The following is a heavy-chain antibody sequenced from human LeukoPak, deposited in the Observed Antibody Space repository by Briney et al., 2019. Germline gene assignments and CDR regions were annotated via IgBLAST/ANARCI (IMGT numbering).Heavy chain of an antibody. V-gene: IGHV1-46*01. CDR2: IKSTGDTT. CDR3: VREDAHTYYFDF. D-gene: IGHD2-2*01. J-gene: IGHJ4*02. CDR1: GYTFTSYH. Sequence: GASVPVSCTTSGYTFTSYHMHWVRQAPGQGLEWVAIIKSTGDTTVYAQKFQGRVTVTRDTSTSTVYMDLSSLSSEDTAVYYCVREDAHTYYFDFWGPGTLVTVSS.